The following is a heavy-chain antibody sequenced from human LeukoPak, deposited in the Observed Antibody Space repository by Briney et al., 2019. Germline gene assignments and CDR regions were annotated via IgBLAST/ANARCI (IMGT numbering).Heavy chain of an antibody. V-gene: IGHV3-30*18. Sequence: GGSLRLSSAASGFTFSSYGMHWVRQAPGKGLEWVAVISYDGSNKYYADSVKGRFTISRDNSKNTLYLQMNSLRAEDTAVYYCAKDDSSGYYCPDYWGQGTLVTVSS. CDR2: ISYDGSNK. CDR3: AKDDSSGYYCPDY. CDR1: GFTFSSYG. J-gene: IGHJ4*02. D-gene: IGHD3-22*01.